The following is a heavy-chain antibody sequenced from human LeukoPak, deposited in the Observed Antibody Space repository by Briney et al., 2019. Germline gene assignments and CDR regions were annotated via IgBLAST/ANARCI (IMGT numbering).Heavy chain of an antibody. V-gene: IGHV1-69*05. CDR3: AKDSHDAFDI. Sequence: ASVKVSCKASGGTFSSYAISGVRQAPGQGLEWMGRIIPIFGTANYAQKFQGRVTITTDESTSTAYMELSSLRSEDTAVYYCAKDSHDAFDIWGQGTMVTVSS. D-gene: IGHD5-18*01. CDR2: IIPIFGTA. CDR1: GGTFSSYA. J-gene: IGHJ3*02.